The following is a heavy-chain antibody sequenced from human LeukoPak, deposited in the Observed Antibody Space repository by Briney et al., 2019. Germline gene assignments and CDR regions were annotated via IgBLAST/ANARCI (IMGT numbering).Heavy chain of an antibody. CDR3: AIGGDSITSCDRCFDY. J-gene: IGHJ4*02. D-gene: IGHD2-2*02. CDR2: IYPDDSDT. Sequence: GQSLHISSKGSGHRFTSYWICWLRQMTRKGVEWMGLIYPDDSDTRYSPSFQGQVTVSDDKSISTDYLQWSSLKASDTAMYCCAIGGDSITSCDRCFDYWGQGTLVTVSS. CDR1: GHRFTSYW. V-gene: IGHV5-51*01.